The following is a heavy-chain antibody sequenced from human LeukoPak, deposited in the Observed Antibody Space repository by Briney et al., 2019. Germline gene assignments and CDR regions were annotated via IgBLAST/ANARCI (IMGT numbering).Heavy chain of an antibody. Sequence: GGSLRLSCAASGFTFSCCAIHWVRQAPGRGLEWVAVISSDENTKFYADSVKGRFTVYRDNSKKTVWLQMNSLRAEDTAVYYCAKKGGSSGRYDYLDYWGHGTLVTVSS. CDR1: GFTFSCCA. CDR2: ISSDENTK. CDR3: AKKGGSSGRYDYLDY. J-gene: IGHJ4*01. D-gene: IGHD6-19*01. V-gene: IGHV3-30-3*02.